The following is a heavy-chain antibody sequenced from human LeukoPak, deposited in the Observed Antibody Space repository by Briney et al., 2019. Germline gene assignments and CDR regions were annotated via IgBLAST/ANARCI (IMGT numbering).Heavy chain of an antibody. J-gene: IGHJ3*02. CDR3: ANGLGGVGRRGAFDI. D-gene: IGHD1-26*01. Sequence: PGGSLRLSCAASGFTFSSYAMSWVRQAPGKGLEWVSAISGSGGSTYYADSVKGRFTISRDNSKNTLYLQKNSLRAEDTAVYYWANGLGGVGRRGAFDIWGQGTMVTVSS. CDR2: ISGSGGST. V-gene: IGHV3-23*01. CDR1: GFTFSSYA.